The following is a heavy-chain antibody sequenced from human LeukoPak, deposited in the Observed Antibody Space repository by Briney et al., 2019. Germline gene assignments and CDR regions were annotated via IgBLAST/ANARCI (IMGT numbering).Heavy chain of an antibody. V-gene: IGHV3-48*04. Sequence: GGSLRLSCAASGFTFSSYSMNWVRQAPGKGLEWVSYISSGSSTIYYADSVKGRFTISRDNAKNSLYLQMSSLRAEDTAVYYCAELGITMIGGVWGKGTTVTVSS. CDR3: AELGITMIGGV. J-gene: IGHJ6*04. D-gene: IGHD3-10*02. CDR2: ISSGSSTI. CDR1: GFTFSSYS.